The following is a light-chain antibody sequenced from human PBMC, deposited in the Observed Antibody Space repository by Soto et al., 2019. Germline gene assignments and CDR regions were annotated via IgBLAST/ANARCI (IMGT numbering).Light chain of an antibody. J-gene: IGLJ3*02. Sequence: QPVLTQPPSASGTPGQRVTISCSGSSSNIGSNTVNWYQQLPGTAPRLLIYTNNQRPSGVPDRFSGSKSGTSASLAISALQSEDEADYYCSAWDGSLNGVVFGGGTKLTVL. CDR1: SSNIGSNT. CDR3: SAWDGSLNGVV. CDR2: TNN. V-gene: IGLV1-44*01.